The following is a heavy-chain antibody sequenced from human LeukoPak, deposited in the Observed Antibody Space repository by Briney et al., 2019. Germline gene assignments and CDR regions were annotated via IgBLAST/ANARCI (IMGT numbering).Heavy chain of an antibody. J-gene: IGHJ4*02. Sequence: RTLRLSSAPSGSTFTSYAITSAPQAPRNAPQPIAPISGSGGSTYYADYVKGRFTISSDNSKNTLTMYLQMISLRAEDPAVYYCAQFRFGSGPPFDYWGQGPLVTVSS. D-gene: IGHD2-15*01. CDR2: ISGSGGST. CDR3: AQFRFGSGPPFDY. V-gene: IGHV3-23*01. CDR1: GSTFTSYA.